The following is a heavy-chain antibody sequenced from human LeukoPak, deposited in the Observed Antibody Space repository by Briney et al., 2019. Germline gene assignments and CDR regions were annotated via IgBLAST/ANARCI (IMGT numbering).Heavy chain of an antibody. CDR1: GYTFTSYA. V-gene: IGHV1-3*01. D-gene: IGHD5-12*01. J-gene: IGHJ4*02. CDR3: ARTYSGYDYYFDY. Sequence: RRASVKVSCKASGYTFTSYAMHWVRQAPGQRLERMGWINAGNGNTRYSQNFQGRVTFTRDTSASTAYMELSSLRSEDTAVYYCARTYSGYDYYFDYWGQGTLVTVSS. CDR2: INAGNGNT.